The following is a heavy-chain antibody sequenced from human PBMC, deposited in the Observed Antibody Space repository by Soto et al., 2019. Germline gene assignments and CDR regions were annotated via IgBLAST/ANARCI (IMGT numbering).Heavy chain of an antibody. D-gene: IGHD4-17*01. CDR3: ARGQEGWDYGDYAPQDY. CDR2: IIPIFGTA. V-gene: IGHV1-69*01. J-gene: IGHJ4*02. Sequence: QVQLVQSGAEVKKPGSSVKVSCKASGGTFSSYAISWVRQAPGQGLEWMGGIIPIFGTANYAQKFQGRVTITADESTSTAYMGLRSLRSEDTAVYYCARGQEGWDYGDYAPQDYWGQGTLVTVSS. CDR1: GGTFSSYA.